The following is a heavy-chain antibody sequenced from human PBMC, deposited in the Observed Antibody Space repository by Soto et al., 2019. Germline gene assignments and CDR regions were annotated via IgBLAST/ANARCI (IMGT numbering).Heavy chain of an antibody. D-gene: IGHD3-10*01. Sequence: GGSLRLSCAASGFTFSDYNMSWIRQAPGKGLEWVAYISSSGSTKYYADSVKGRFTISRDNSKNTLYLQMNSLRAEDTAVYYCAKVMGYYGSGSYYDYWGQGTLVTVSS. CDR3: AKVMGYYGSGSYYDY. V-gene: IGHV3-11*04. CDR2: ISSSGSTK. CDR1: GFTFSDYN. J-gene: IGHJ4*02.